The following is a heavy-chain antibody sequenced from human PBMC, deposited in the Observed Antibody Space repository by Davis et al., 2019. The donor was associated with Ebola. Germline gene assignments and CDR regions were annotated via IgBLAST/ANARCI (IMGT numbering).Heavy chain of an antibody. Sequence: GESLKISCAGSGFTFSTYSMNWVRQAPGKGLEWISYINSRSRNIYYADSVKGRFTISRDNAKSSLYLQMNSLRDEDTAVYYCAATYDNADFHLDYWGQRTLVTVSS. D-gene: IGHD1-1*01. CDR2: INSRSRNI. J-gene: IGHJ4*02. V-gene: IGHV3-48*02. CDR1: GFTFSTYS. CDR3: AATYDNADFHLDY.